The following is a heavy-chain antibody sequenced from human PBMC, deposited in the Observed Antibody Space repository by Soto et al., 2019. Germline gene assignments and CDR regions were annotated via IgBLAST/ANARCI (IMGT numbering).Heavy chain of an antibody. CDR3: AREEQDSSGYYHFDY. J-gene: IGHJ4*02. V-gene: IGHV3-48*02. Sequence: GGSLRLSCVASGFTFSSYGMHWVRQAPGKGLEWVSYISSSSSTIYYADSVKGRFTISRDNAKNSLYLQMNSLRDEDTAVYYCAREEQDSSGYYHFDYWGQGTLVTASS. D-gene: IGHD3-22*01. CDR2: ISSSSSTI. CDR1: GFTFSSYG.